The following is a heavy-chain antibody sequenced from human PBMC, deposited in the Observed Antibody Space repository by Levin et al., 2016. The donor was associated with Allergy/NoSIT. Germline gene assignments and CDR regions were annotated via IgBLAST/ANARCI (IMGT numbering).Heavy chain of an antibody. CDR2: IFYSGDT. CDR3: VRTRGYFLYFFES. V-gene: IGHV4-39*01. D-gene: IGHD3-22*01. J-gene: IGHJ4*02. CDR1: GGSISSNSHY. Sequence: SETLSLTCIVSGGSISSNSHYWGWIRQSPGKGPEWIGSIFYSGDTYFTPSLKSRLTMSVDTSKNQFSLSLHSVTAADTSLYYCVRTRGYFLYFFESWGQGILVTVSS.